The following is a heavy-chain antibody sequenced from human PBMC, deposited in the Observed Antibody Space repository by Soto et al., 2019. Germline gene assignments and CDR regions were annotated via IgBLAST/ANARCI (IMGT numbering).Heavy chain of an antibody. CDR2: IHPNSGDT. CDR1: RYTFTDHY. Sequence: ASVEVSCKXSRYTFTDHYINWVRQAPGQGPEYMGWIHPNSGDTNYLQRFQGRLIMTRDTSITTASMDLRRLPSDDTAVYYCTIDPSTGTNSYKWFDPWGQGTLVTVSS. D-gene: IGHD4-4*01. CDR3: TIDPSTGTNSYKWFDP. J-gene: IGHJ5*02. V-gene: IGHV1-2*02.